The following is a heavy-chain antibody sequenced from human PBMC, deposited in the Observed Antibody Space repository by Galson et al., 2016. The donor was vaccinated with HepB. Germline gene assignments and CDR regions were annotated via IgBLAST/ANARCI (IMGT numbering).Heavy chain of an antibody. CDR1: GFTFSSYA. J-gene: IGHJ3*02. CDR2: ISGNGGST. CDR3: VKGVVRGVIRDAFET. V-gene: IGHV3-64D*06. Sequence: SLRLSCAASGFTFSSYALHWVRQAPGKGLEYVSTISGNGGSTYYGVSVKDRFVISRDNFNKTLFLQMTSLTTEDTGVYFCVKGVVRGVIRDAFETWGRGTMVTVSS. D-gene: IGHD3-10*01.